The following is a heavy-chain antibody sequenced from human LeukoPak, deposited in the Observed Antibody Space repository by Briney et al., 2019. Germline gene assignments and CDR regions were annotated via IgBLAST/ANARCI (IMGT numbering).Heavy chain of an antibody. V-gene: IGHV4-61*01. CDR3: AATEVVVPAAPFETFDY. CDR1: GGSVSSGSYY. D-gene: IGHD2-2*01. CDR2: IYYSGST. J-gene: IGHJ4*02. Sequence: SETLSLTCTASGGSVSSGSYYWSWIRQPTGKGLEWIGYIYYSGSTNYNPSLKSRVTISVDTSKNQFSLKLSSVTAADTAVYYCAATEVVVPAAPFETFDYWGQGTLVTVSS.